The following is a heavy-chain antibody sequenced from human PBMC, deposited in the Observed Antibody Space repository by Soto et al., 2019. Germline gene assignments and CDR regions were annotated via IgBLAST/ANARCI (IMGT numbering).Heavy chain of an antibody. J-gene: IGHJ6*03. D-gene: IGHD4-17*01. CDR3: ARGAYGDYEDVDYYYMDG. V-gene: IGHV3-64*01. CDR1: GFTFSSYA. CDR2: ISSNGGST. Sequence: GGSLRLSCAASGFTFSSYAMHWVRQAPGKGLEYVSAISSNGGSTYYANSVKGRFTISRDNSKNTLYLQMGCLRAEDMAVYYCARGAYGDYEDVDYYYMDGWGKGTTVTVSS.